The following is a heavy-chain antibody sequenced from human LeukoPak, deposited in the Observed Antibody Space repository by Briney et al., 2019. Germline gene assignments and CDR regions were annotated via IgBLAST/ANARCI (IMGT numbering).Heavy chain of an antibody. CDR3: AKDLHIVVVVAATLDY. J-gene: IGHJ4*02. Sequence: GGSLGLSCAASGFTFSSYAMSWVRQAPGKGLEWVSAISGSGGSTYYADSVKGRFTISRDNSKNTLYLQMNSLRAEDTAVYYCAKDLHIVVVVAATLDYWGQGTLVTVSS. D-gene: IGHD2-15*01. CDR1: GFTFSSYA. CDR2: ISGSGGST. V-gene: IGHV3-23*01.